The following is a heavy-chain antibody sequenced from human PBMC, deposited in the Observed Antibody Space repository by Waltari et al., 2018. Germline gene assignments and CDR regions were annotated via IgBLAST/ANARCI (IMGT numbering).Heavy chain of an antibody. V-gene: IGHV1-69*08. CDR3: ARKEYDYGDGWYFDL. J-gene: IGHJ2*01. CDR1: GGTFSSYA. Sequence: QVQLVQSGAEVKKPGSSVKVSCKASGGTFSSYAISWVRQAPGQGLEWMGRIIPIFCTANHAQKFQGRVTITADKSTSTAYMELSSLRSEETAVYYCARKEYDYGDGWYFDLWGRGTLVTVSS. D-gene: IGHD4-17*01. CDR2: IIPIFCTA.